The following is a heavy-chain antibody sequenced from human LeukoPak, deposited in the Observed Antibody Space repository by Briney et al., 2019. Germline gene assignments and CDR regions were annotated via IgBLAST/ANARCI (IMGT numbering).Heavy chain of an antibody. J-gene: IGHJ4*02. CDR1: GYSFTAYW. D-gene: IGHD3-16*01. Sequence: GESLKISCRGSGYSFTAYWVAWVRQMPGKGLEWMATIYPGDSATAYSPSFQGQVTISADKSITTAYLQWSSLKASDTAMYYCARPAAGLGGFDYWGQGTLVTVSS. V-gene: IGHV5-51*01. CDR3: ARPAAGLGGFDY. CDR2: IYPGDSAT.